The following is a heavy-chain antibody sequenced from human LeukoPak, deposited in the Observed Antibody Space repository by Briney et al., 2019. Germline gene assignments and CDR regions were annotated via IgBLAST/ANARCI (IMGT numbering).Heavy chain of an antibody. D-gene: IGHD6-13*01. Sequence: ASVKVSCKASGGTFSSYAISWVRQAPGQGLEWMGWMNPISGGTNYAQKFQGRVTMTRDTSISTAYMELSRLRSDDTAVYYCARDAVQFPSLGYYMDVWGKGTTVTVSS. CDR2: MNPISGGT. CDR1: GGTFSSYA. J-gene: IGHJ6*03. V-gene: IGHV1-2*02. CDR3: ARDAVQFPSLGYYMDV.